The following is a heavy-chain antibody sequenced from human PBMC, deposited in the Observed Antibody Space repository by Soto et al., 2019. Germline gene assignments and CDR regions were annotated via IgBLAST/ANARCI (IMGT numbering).Heavy chain of an antibody. CDR3: ARRTTDAFDI. V-gene: IGHV3-21*01. D-gene: IGHD4-17*01. J-gene: IGHJ3*02. CDR1: GFTFSYYT. Sequence: GGSLRLSXAASGFTFSYYTVNWVRQAPGKGLEWVSSISSSSTYIYYADSVKGRFTISRDNAKNSLYLQMNSLRAEDTAVYYCARRTTDAFDIWGQGTMVTVSS. CDR2: ISSSSTYI.